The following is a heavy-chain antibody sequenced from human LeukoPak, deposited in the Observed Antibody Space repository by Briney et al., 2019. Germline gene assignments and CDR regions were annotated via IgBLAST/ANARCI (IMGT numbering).Heavy chain of an antibody. CDR1: GGSFSGYY. CDR3: ARRHIVVVTAMSYFDY. Sequence: SETLSLTCAVYGGSFSGYYWSWIRQPPGKGLEWIGEINHSGSTNYNPSLKSRVTISVDTSKNQFSLKLSSVTAADTAVYYCARRHIVVVTAMSYFDYWGQGTLVTVSS. V-gene: IGHV4-34*01. D-gene: IGHD2-21*02. J-gene: IGHJ4*02. CDR2: INHSGST.